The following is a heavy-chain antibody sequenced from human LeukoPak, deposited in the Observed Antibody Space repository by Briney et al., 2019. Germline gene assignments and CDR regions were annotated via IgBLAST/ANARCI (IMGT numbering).Heavy chain of an antibody. CDR2: ISGSGGST. J-gene: IGHJ4*02. V-gene: IGHV3-23*01. CDR1: GFTFSSYA. Sequence: AGGSLRLSCAASGFTFSSYAMSWVRQAPGKGLEWVSAISGSGGSTYYADSVKGRFTISRDNSKNTLYLQMNSLRAEDTAVYYCAKDGKYCSGGSCYPLVFDYWGQGTLVTVSS. D-gene: IGHD2-15*01. CDR3: AKDGKYCSGGSCYPLVFDY.